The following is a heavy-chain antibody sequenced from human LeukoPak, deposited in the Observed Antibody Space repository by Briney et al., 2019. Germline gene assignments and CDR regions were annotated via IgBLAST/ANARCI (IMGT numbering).Heavy chain of an antibody. Sequence: GASVKVSCKASGYTFTSYYMHWVRQAPGQGLEWMGIINPSGGSTSYAQKFQGRVTMTRDTSTSTVYMELSSLRSVDTAVYYCARDRITGTSIMDVWGKGTTVTVSS. CDR1: GYTFTSYY. D-gene: IGHD1-7*01. CDR2: INPSGGST. V-gene: IGHV1-46*03. J-gene: IGHJ6*03. CDR3: ARDRITGTSIMDV.